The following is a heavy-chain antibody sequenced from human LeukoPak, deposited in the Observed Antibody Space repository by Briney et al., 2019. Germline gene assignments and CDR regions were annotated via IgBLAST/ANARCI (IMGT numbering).Heavy chain of an antibody. CDR3: TRSAFYYDSSGYIYFDL. D-gene: IGHD3-22*01. V-gene: IGHV3-49*04. CDR2: IRSKAYGGTT. CDR1: GFTFGDYA. Sequence: GGSLRLSCTASGFTFGDYAMSWVRQAPGKGLEWVGFIRSKAYGGTTEYAASVKGRFTISRDDSKSIAYLQMNSLKTEDTAVYYCTRSAFYYDSSGYIYFDLWGRGTLVTVSS. J-gene: IGHJ2*01.